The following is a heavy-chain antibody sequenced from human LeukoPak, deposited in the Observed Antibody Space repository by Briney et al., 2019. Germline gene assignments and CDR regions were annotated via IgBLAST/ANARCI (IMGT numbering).Heavy chain of an antibody. CDR1: GFTFGDHA. J-gene: IGHJ4*02. Sequence: GRSLRLSCAASGFTFGDHAMHWVRHAPGKGLEWVSGISWNSGNIGYADSVKGRFTISRDNAKNSLYLQINSLRAEDTALYYCANLHGDYRDYWGQGTLVTVSS. D-gene: IGHD4-17*01. CDR3: ANLHGDYRDY. V-gene: IGHV3-9*01. CDR2: ISWNSGNI.